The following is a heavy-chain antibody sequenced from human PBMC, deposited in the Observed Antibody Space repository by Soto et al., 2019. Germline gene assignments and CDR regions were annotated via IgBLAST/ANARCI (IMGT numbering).Heavy chain of an antibody. CDR3: ARWPQPRYTADPYAVDV. D-gene: IGHD3-16*02. V-gene: IGHV1-69*11. CDR1: GGTFSSSG. CDR2: IVPSLDTT. Sequence: QVHLVQSGTEVKKPGSSVKVSCKASGGTFSSSGFSWVRQAPGQGLEWMGMIVPSLDTTNYAQKFQARVTITAEEVTSPAYMELRSLRSEDTAVYYCARWPQPRYTADPYAVDVWGQGTRVIVSS. J-gene: IGHJ6*02.